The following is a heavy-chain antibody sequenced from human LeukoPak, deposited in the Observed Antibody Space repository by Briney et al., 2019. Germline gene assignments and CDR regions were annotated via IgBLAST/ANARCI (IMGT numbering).Heavy chain of an antibody. J-gene: IGHJ6*02. D-gene: IGHD3-22*01. Sequence: PGGSLRLSCTASGVTLSSYAMSWARQAPGKGLEWVSYISSSSSTIYYADSVKGRFTISRDNAKNSLYLQMNSLRAEDTAVYYCARCHYDSSGYYYYGMDVWGQGTTVTVSS. V-gene: IGHV3-48*01. CDR1: GVTLSSYA. CDR2: ISSSSSTI. CDR3: ARCHYDSSGYYYYGMDV.